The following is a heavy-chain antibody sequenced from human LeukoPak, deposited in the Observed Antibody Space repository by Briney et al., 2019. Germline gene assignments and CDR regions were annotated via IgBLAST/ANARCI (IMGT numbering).Heavy chain of an antibody. CDR2: ISGSGGST. D-gene: IGHD2/OR15-2a*01. J-gene: IGHJ4*02. V-gene: IGHV3-23*01. CDR1: GFTFSSYA. CDR3: ANSFQTYYFDY. Sequence: GGSLRLSCAASGFTFSSYAMSWVRQAPGKGLEWVSAISGSGGSTYYADPVKGRFTISRDKSKTTLYLQMNSLRAEDTAVYYCANSFQTYYFDYWGQGTLVTVSS.